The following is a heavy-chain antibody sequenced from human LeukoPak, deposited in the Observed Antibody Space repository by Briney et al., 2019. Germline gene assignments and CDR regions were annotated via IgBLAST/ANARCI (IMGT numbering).Heavy chain of an antibody. CDR1: GYSFTSYW. J-gene: IGHJ6*02. Sequence: GESLKISCKGSGYSFTSYWIGWVRQMPGKGLEWMGIIYPGDSDTRYSPSFKGQVTISSDKSISTAYLQWSSLKASDTAMYYYARHSPDHNGKYYDFWSGYHHYGMDVWGQGTTVTVSS. D-gene: IGHD3-3*01. CDR3: ARHSPDHNGKYYDFWSGYHHYGMDV. V-gene: IGHV5-51*01. CDR2: IYPGDSDT.